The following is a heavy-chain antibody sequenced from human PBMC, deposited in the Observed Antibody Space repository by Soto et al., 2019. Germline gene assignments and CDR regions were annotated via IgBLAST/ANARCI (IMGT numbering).Heavy chain of an antibody. CDR3: ARRSIATTGQPFDY. V-gene: IGHV4-31*03. CDR1: GGSISSGGYY. CDR2: IYYSGST. J-gene: IGHJ4*02. D-gene: IGHD6-13*01. Sequence: SETLSLTCTVSGGSISSGGYYWSWIRQHPGKGLEWIGYIYYSGSTFYNPSLKSRVTISVDTSKNQFSLKLSSVTAADTAVYYCARRSIATTGQPFDYWGQGTLVTVSS.